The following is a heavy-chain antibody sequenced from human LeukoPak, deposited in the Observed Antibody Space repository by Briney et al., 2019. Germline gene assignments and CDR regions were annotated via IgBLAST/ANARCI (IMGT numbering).Heavy chain of an antibody. Sequence: PGGSLRLSCTASGFTLSSYALHWVRQAPGKGLEWASSISSSSSYIYYADSVKGRFTISRDNAKNSLYLQMNSLRAEDTAVYYCARDISSPYSSSWYPDAFDIWGQGTMVTVSS. CDR1: GFTLSSYA. CDR3: ARDISSPYSSSWYPDAFDI. D-gene: IGHD6-13*01. CDR2: ISSSSSYI. V-gene: IGHV3-21*01. J-gene: IGHJ3*02.